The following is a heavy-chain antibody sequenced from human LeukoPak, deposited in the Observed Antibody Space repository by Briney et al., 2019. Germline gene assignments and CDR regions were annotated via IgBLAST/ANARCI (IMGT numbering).Heavy chain of an antibody. D-gene: IGHD3-22*01. V-gene: IGHV3-74*01. Sequence: GGSLRLSCAASGFDFSSNWMHWVRHAPGQGLVWVSRIKGDGISTNYADSVKGRFTISRDIAKNTLYLQMNSLRAEDTGVYYCAKDPDSGYYHEYWGQGTLVTVSS. CDR2: IKGDGIST. CDR1: GFDFSSNW. CDR3: AKDPDSGYYHEY. J-gene: IGHJ4*02.